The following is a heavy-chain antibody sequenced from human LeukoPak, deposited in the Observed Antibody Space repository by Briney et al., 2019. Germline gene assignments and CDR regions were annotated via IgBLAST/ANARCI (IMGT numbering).Heavy chain of an antibody. CDR3: AREGGKATVISFYFDY. D-gene: IGHD4-17*01. J-gene: IGHJ4*02. Sequence: GGSLRLSCAASGFTFSSYAMHWVRQAPGTGLGWVAVISYDGSNKYYADSVKGRFTISRDNSKNTLYLQMNTLRAEDTAVYYCAREGGKATVISFYFDYWGQGTLVTVSS. CDR2: ISYDGSNK. CDR1: GFTFSSYA. V-gene: IGHV3-30-3*01.